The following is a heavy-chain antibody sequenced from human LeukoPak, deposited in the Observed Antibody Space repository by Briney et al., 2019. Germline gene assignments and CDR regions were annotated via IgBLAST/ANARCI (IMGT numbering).Heavy chain of an antibody. CDR3: ATGGYSGSYPDGY. CDR1: GGSICIYY. Sequence: SETLSLTCTVSGGSICIYYWSWIRQPAGKGLEWIGRIYTSGSTNYNPSLKSRVTISVDKSKNQFSLKLSSVTAADTAAYYCATGGYSGSYPDGYWGQGTLVTVSS. J-gene: IGHJ4*02. CDR2: IYTSGST. V-gene: IGHV4-4*07. D-gene: IGHD1-26*01.